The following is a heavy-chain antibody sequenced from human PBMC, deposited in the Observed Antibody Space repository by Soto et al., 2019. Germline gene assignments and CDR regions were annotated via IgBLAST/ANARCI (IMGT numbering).Heavy chain of an antibody. CDR2: IYYSGST. J-gene: IGHJ4*02. V-gene: IGHV4-31*03. CDR3: ARGAYPTNDYFDY. CDR1: GGSISSGGYY. D-gene: IGHD5-12*01. Sequence: SETLSLTCTVSGGSISSGGYYWSWIRQHPGKGLEWIGYIYYSGSTYYNPSLKSRVTISVDTSKNQFSLKLSSVIAADTAVYYCARGAYPTNDYFDYWGQGTLVTVS.